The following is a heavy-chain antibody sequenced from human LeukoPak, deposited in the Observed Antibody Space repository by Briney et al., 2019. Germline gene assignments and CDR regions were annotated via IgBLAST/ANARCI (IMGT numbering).Heavy chain of an antibody. CDR3: ARHHGGSYDY. D-gene: IGHD2-15*01. V-gene: IGHV4-34*01. CDR2: INHSGST. Sequence: SETLSLTCAVYGGSFSGYYWSWIRQPPGKGLEWIGEINHSGSTNYNPSLKSRVTISVDTSKNQFSLKLSSVTAADTAVYYCARHHGGSYDYWGQGTLVTVSS. CDR1: GGSFSGYY. J-gene: IGHJ4*02.